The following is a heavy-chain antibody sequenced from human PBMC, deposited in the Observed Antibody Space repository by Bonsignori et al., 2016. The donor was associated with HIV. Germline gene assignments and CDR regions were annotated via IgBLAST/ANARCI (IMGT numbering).Heavy chain of an antibody. D-gene: IGHD2-2*01. CDR3: ARAWGVLGYCSGTACFQKGWFDP. CDR2: IIPILGTA. V-gene: IGHV1-69*01. Sequence: WVRQAPGQGLEWMGGIIPILGTAHYAQKFQGRVAITADESTTSVFMELTSLGSDDTAIYYCARAWGVLGYCSGTACFQKGWFDPWGQGTLVTVSS. J-gene: IGHJ5*02.